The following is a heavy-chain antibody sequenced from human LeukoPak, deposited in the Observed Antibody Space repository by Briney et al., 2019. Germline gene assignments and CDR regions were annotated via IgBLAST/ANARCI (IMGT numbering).Heavy chain of an antibody. D-gene: IGHD5-12*01. V-gene: IGHV3-11*04. CDR1: GFTFSDYY. J-gene: IGHJ6*03. Sequence: GGSLRLSCAASGFTFSDYYMSWIRQAPGKGLEWVSYISSGGSTIYYADSVKGRFTISRDNAKNSLYLQMNSLRAEDTAVYYCARVATIRRGYYYMDVWGKGTTVTVSS. CDR2: ISSGGSTI. CDR3: ARVATIRRGYYYMDV.